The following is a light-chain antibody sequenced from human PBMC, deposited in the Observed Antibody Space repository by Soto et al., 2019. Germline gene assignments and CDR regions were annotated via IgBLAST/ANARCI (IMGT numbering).Light chain of an antibody. J-gene: IGLJ1*01. V-gene: IGLV2-14*01. CDR2: DVT. CDR3: SSYTSTSTLYV. CDR1: SSDVGGYKY. Sequence: QSALTQPASVSGSPGQSITISCTGTSSDVGGYKYVSWYQQHPGKAPNLMIYDVTNRPSGVSNRFSGSKSGNTASLTISGLQAEDEADYYCSSYTSTSTLYVFGTGTKVTVL.